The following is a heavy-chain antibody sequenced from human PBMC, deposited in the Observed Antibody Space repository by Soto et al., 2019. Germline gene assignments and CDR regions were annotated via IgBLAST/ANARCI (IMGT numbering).Heavy chain of an antibody. D-gene: IGHD3-22*01. CDR1: GGSISSGDYY. Sequence: PSETLSLTCTVSGGSISSGDYYWSWIRQPPGKGLEWIGYIYYSGSTYYNPSLKSRVTISVDTSKNQFSLKLSSVTAADTAVYYCARVSNYYHSSGFFDYWGQGTLVTVSS. J-gene: IGHJ4*02. V-gene: IGHV4-30-4*01. CDR3: ARVSNYYHSSGFFDY. CDR2: IYYSGST.